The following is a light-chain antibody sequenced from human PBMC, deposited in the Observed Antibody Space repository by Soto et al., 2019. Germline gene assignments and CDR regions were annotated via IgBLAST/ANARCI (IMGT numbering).Light chain of an antibody. Sequence: QSALTQPRSVSGSPGQSVTISCTGTSSDVGGYNYVSWYQHLPGKAPKLMIYDVIKRPSGVPDRFSGSKSGDTASLTISGLQAEDEADYYSCSYAGSSSYVFGTGTKVTVL. CDR3: CSYAGSSSYV. CDR2: DVI. V-gene: IGLV2-11*01. J-gene: IGLJ1*01. CDR1: SSDVGGYNY.